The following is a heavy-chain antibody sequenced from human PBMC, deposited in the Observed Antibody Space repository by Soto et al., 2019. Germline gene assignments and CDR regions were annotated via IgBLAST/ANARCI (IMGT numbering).Heavy chain of an antibody. CDR1: GYMFTAYD. CDR2: INPNSGDT. D-gene: IGHD6-25*01. V-gene: IGHV1-2*02. J-gene: IGHJ4*02. Sequence: ASVKVSCKASGYMFTAYDLHWVRQAPGQGLEWMAWINPNSGDTKRVEKFQGRVTLTWDTTITTAYMELTGLTSDDTAIYYCARGVPAATARIGDIWGQGTLVTVSS. CDR3: ARGVPAATARIGDI.